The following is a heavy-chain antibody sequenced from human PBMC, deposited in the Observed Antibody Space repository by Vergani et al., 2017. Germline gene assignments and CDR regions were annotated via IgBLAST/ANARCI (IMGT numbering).Heavy chain of an antibody. J-gene: IGHJ4*02. CDR3: ARDARRLGDYFDY. CDR2: ISYDGSNK. D-gene: IGHD6-6*01. V-gene: IGHV3-30*01. Sequence: QVQLVESGGGVVQPGRSLRLSCAASGFTFSSYAMHRVRQAPGKGLEWVAVISYDGSNKYYADSVKGRFTISRDNSKNTLYLQMNSLRAEDTAVYYCARDARRLGDYFDYWGQGTLVTVSS. CDR1: GFTFSSYA.